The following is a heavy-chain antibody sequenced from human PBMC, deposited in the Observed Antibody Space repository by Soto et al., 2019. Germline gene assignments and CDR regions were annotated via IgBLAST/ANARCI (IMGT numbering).Heavy chain of an antibody. V-gene: IGHV1-18*01. CDR1: GYTFNSYG. D-gene: IGHD4-4*01. J-gene: IGHJ6*02. Sequence: QVQLVQSGAEVKKPGASVKVSCKASGYTFNSYGISWVRQTPGQGLEWMGWISAYNGNTNYAQKLQGRVTMTTDTSTSTAYMELRSLRSDDTAVYYCARDRSNYVAHYGMDVWGQGTTVTVSS. CDR3: ARDRSNYVAHYGMDV. CDR2: ISAYNGNT.